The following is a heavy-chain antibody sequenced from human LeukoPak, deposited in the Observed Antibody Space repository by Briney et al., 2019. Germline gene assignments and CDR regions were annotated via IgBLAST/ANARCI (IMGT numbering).Heavy chain of an antibody. CDR3: ARAENAFDI. D-gene: IGHD5-24*01. CDR2: IWYDGSNK. Sequence: GGSLRLSCAASGFTFSSYGMHWVRQAPGKGLEWVAVIWYDGSNKYYADSVKGRFTISRGNSKNTLYLQMNSLRAEDTAVYYCARAENAFDIWGQGTMVTVSS. CDR1: GFTFSSYG. V-gene: IGHV3-33*01. J-gene: IGHJ3*02.